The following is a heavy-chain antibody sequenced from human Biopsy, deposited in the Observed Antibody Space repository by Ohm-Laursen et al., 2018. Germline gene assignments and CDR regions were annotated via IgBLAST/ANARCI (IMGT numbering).Heavy chain of an antibody. CDR3: TRDTTYYAGTTYYDALDV. CDR1: GFTFSTYW. CDR2: IKRDGSQS. V-gene: IGHV3-7*01. Sequence: LRLSCAASGFTFSTYWMTWVRQAPGKGLEWVANIKRDGSQSNHADSVKGRFTISRDNAKNSLYLQMNSLRAEDTAVYYCTRDTTYYAGTTYYDALDVWGQGTTVTVSS. J-gene: IGHJ3*01. D-gene: IGHD2/OR15-2a*01.